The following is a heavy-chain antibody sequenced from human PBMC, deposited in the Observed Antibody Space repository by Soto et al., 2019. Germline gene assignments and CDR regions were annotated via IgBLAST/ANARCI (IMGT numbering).Heavy chain of an antibody. D-gene: IGHD2-15*01. Sequence: QVQLVESGGGVVQPGRSLRLSCAASGFTFSSYAMHWVRQAPGKGLEWVAVISYDGSNKYYADSVKGRFTISRDNSKNTLYLQMNSLRAEDTAVYYCARDLRRLALRWDIGDYWGQGTLVTVSS. CDR2: ISYDGSNK. J-gene: IGHJ4*02. V-gene: IGHV3-30-3*01. CDR1: GFTFSSYA. CDR3: ARDLRRLALRWDIGDY.